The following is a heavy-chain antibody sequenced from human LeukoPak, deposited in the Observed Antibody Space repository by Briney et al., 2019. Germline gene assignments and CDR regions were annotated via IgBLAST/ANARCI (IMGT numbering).Heavy chain of an antibody. V-gene: IGHV4-34*01. CDR3: ARKVTMANWYFDL. CDR1: GGSFSGYY. D-gene: IGHD3-10*01. Sequence: SETLSLTCAVYGGSFSGYYWSWIRQPPGKGLEWIGEINHSGSTNYNPSLKSRVTISVDTSKNQFSLKLSSVTAADTAVYYCARKVTMANWYFDLWGRGTLVTVSS. CDR2: INHSGST. J-gene: IGHJ2*01.